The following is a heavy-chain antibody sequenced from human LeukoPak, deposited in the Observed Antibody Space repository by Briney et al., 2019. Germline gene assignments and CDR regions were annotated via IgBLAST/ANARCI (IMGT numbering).Heavy chain of an antibody. CDR1: GGTVTSSTYF. CDR3: ARHQTYGSGSYYYYYYMDV. Sequence: PSETLSLTCTLSGGTVTSSTYFWGWIRQPPGKGLEWIGSISYSGATYYNPSLKSRVPMSVHTSKNQFSLKLSSVTAADTAVYYCARHQTYGSGSYYYYYYMDVWGKGTTVTVSS. D-gene: IGHD3-10*01. CDR2: ISYSGAT. J-gene: IGHJ6*03. V-gene: IGHV4-39*07.